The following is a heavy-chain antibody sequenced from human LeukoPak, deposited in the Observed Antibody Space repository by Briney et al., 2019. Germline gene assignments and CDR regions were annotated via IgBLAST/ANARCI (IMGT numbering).Heavy chain of an antibody. CDR3: AKGYYDILTDSFHNWFNP. J-gene: IGHJ5*02. Sequence: PGGSLRLSCAASGFTFSSYAVSWVRQAPGVGLEWVSTISGRGGSTFYADSVKGRFTISRDNSKNTLYLQMNSLRADDTAVYYCAKGYYDILTDSFHNWFNPWGQGTLVIVSS. V-gene: IGHV3-23*01. CDR2: ISGRGGST. CDR1: GFTFSSYA. D-gene: IGHD3-9*01.